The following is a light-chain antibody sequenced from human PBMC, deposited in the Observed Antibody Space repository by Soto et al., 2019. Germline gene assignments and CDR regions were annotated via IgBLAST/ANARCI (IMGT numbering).Light chain of an antibody. CDR2: DVS. CDR1: SSDVGGYNY. V-gene: IGLV2-14*01. J-gene: IGLJ2*01. CDR3: SSYTGSSTPLV. Sequence: QSVLTQPASVSGSPGQSITISCTGTSSDVGGYNYVSWYQQHPGKAPKLMIYDVSNQPSGVSNRFSGSKSGNTASLTISGLQAEDEADYYCSSYTGSSTPLVFGGGTKLTVL.